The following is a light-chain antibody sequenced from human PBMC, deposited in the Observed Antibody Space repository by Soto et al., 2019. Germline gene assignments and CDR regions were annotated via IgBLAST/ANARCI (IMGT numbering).Light chain of an antibody. J-gene: IGLJ3*02. CDR1: SS. CDR2: DVS. V-gene: IGLV2-14*03. CDR3: RSYTSSSTWV. Sequence: QSVLTQPASVSGSPGQSITIACTGTSSVSWYQHHACKAPKLIIYDVSVRPSGVSNRFSGSKSGNTASLTISGLQADDEADYYRRSYTSSSTWVFRGGTQLTVL.